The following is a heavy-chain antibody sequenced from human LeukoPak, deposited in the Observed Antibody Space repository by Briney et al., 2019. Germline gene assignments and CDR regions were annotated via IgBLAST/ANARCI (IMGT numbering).Heavy chain of an antibody. Sequence: PSETLSLTCTVSGGSISSYYWSWIRQPPGKGLEWIGYIYYSGSTNYNPSLKSRVTISVDTSKNQFSLKLSSVTAADTAVYYCARGKIYDSSGYYSLGFDPWGQGTLVTVSS. CDR3: ARGKIYDSSGYYSLGFDP. D-gene: IGHD3-22*01. CDR2: IYYSGST. V-gene: IGHV4-59*01. J-gene: IGHJ5*02. CDR1: GGSISSYY.